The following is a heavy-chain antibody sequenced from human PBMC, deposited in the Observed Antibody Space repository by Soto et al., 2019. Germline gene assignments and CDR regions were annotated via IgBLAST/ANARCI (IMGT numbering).Heavy chain of an antibody. Sequence: SVKVSCKASGFTFTRSAVQWVRQALGQRLEWIGWIVVDSGNTIYAQKFQERVTITRDMSTSTLYMELHSLASEDTAVYYCAATGRVKGYYYGVDVWGQGTTVTVSS. CDR1: GFTFTRSA. V-gene: IGHV1-58*01. D-gene: IGHD1-1*01. J-gene: IGHJ6*02. CDR3: AATGRVKGYYYGVDV. CDR2: IVVDSGNT.